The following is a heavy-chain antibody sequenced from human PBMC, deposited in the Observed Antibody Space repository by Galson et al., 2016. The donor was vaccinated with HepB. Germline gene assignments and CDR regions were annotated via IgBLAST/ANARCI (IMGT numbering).Heavy chain of an antibody. J-gene: IGHJ6*04. Sequence: SLRLSCAASGFTFSSYGMHWVRQPPGKGLEWVAVIWHDGSNKYYGDSVKGRFTISRDNSKNTVNLQMNYLRAEDTAVYYCVRDIYYDYSWGTYRYPIYGLDVWGKGTTVTFSS. D-gene: IGHD3-16*02. V-gene: IGHV3-33*01. CDR1: GFTFSSYG. CDR2: IWHDGSNK. CDR3: VRDIYYDYSWGTYRYPIYGLDV.